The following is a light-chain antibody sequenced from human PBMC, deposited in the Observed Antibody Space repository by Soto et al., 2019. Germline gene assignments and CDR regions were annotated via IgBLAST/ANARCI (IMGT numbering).Light chain of an antibody. V-gene: IGKV3-20*01. CDR2: GAS. CDR3: QQYGISLT. Sequence: EIVLTQSPGTLSLSPGERATLSCRASQSVSSSYLAWYQQKPGQAPRLLIYGASSRATGIPDRFSGSGSGTDFTLTISSLEPEDVAVYYCQQYGISLTFGGGTKVEIK. CDR1: QSVSSSY. J-gene: IGKJ4*02.